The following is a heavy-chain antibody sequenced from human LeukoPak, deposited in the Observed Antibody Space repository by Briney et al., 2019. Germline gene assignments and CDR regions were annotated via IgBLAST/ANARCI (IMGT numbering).Heavy chain of an antibody. D-gene: IGHD1-1*01. Sequence: GGSLRLSCGASGFTISRYWLGWVRQAPGKGLERVANIKQDGSERTYVYSVKGRFTIYRDNAKNSLYLQMNSLRVEDTAMYYCARDGGTDWYYPWGQGTLVTVSS. CDR3: ARDGGTDWYYP. J-gene: IGHJ5*02. CDR2: IKQDGSER. CDR1: GFTISRYW. V-gene: IGHV3-7*01.